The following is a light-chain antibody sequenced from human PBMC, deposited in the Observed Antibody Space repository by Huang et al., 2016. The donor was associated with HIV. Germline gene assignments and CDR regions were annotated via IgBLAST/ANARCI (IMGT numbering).Light chain of an antibody. CDR1: QSVKSN. J-gene: IGKJ2*01. V-gene: IGKV3-15*01. Sequence: ETVMTQSPAILSVSPGESATLSCRASQSVKSNLAWDQQRHGQPPRHLIYAASTRATGVTPRFSGSGSETAFTLTISDLQSEDFALYFCQHYDNWPPRYTFGQGTKLDIK. CDR3: QHYDNWPPRYT. CDR2: AAS.